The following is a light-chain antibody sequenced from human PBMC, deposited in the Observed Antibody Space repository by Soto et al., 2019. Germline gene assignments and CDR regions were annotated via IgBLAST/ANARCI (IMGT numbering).Light chain of an antibody. CDR3: QQYNNWPPFT. CDR1: QSVSSS. Sequence: EIVMTQSPATLSVSPGERVTLSCRASQSVSSSLAWYQQKPGQAPRLLIYGASTKATGIPARFSGSVSGTEFTLTISSLQSKDFAVYYCQQYNNWPPFTFGPGTKVDIK. V-gene: IGKV3-15*01. CDR2: GAS. J-gene: IGKJ3*01.